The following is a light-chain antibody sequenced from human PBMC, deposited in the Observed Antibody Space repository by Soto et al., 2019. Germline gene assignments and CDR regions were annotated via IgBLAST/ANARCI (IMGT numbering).Light chain of an antibody. V-gene: IGKV3-20*01. CDR1: QSVSSSY. CDR2: GAS. Sequence: EIVLTQSPGTLSLSPGERATLSCRASQSVSSSYLAWYQQKPGQAPRLLIYGASNRATGIPDRFSGSGSGTDFTLTISRLEPEDFAVYYCLHYDSSPRTFGQGTKVEIK. J-gene: IGKJ1*01. CDR3: LHYDSSPRT.